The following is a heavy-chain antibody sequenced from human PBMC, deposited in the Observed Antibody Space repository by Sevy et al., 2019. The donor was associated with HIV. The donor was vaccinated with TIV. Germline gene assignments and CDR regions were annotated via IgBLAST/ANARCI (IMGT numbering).Heavy chain of an antibody. J-gene: IGHJ3*02. D-gene: IGHD4-17*01. CDR1: GFTFSSYA. V-gene: IGHV3-23*01. CDR2: ISGPGGTT. CDR3: AKGDEPATDYGDYVPNAFDI. Sequence: GGSLRLSCAASGFTFSSYAMSWVRQAPGKGPEWVSSISGPGGTTYYADSVKGRFTISRDNSKNTLHLQMNSLTADDSAVYYCAKGDEPATDYGDYVPNAFDIWGQGTMVTVSS.